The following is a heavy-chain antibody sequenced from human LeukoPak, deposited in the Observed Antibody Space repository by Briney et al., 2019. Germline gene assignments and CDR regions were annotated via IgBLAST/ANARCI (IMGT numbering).Heavy chain of an antibody. Sequence: AGGSLRLSCAASGFTFSSYWMSWVRQAPGKGLEWVANIKQDGSEKYYVDSVKGRFTISRDNAKNTLYLQMNSLRAEDTAVYYCAKGRVDFWSGYSGFDYWGQGTLVTVSS. D-gene: IGHD3-3*01. V-gene: IGHV3-7*03. CDR3: AKGRVDFWSGYSGFDY. CDR2: IKQDGSEK. J-gene: IGHJ4*02. CDR1: GFTFSSYW.